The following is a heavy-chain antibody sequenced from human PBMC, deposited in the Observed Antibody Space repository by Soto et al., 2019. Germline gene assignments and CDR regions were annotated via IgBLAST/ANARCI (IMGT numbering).Heavy chain of an antibody. J-gene: IGHJ4*02. D-gene: IGHD6-19*01. CDR2: ISSSSSVI. Sequence: GGSLRLSCAASGFNFGNYSMKWVRQAPGKGLEWLFYISSSSSVIYYVDSVKGRFTVSRDNAQNSLYLQMNSLSVEDTAIYYCARDVLGSGWSDYWGQGTLVTVSS. V-gene: IGHV3-48*04. CDR3: ARDVLGSGWSDY. CDR1: GFNFGNYS.